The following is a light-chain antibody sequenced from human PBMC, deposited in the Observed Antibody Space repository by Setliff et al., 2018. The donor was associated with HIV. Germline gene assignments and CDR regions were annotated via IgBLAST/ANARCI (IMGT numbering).Light chain of an antibody. CDR3: QSYDSNLSGV. J-gene: IGLJ1*01. V-gene: IGLV1-40*01. Sequence: QSVLTQPPSVPGAPGQRVTISCTGDRSNIGAGYDVHWYQQLPGAAPKLLIYVNSNRPSGVPDRFSGSKSGTSASLAITGLQAEDEADYYCQSYDSNLSGVFGTGTK. CDR2: VNS. CDR1: RSNIGAGYD.